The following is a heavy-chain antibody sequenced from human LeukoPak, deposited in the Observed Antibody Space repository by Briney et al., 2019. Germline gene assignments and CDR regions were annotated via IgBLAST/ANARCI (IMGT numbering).Heavy chain of an antibody. D-gene: IGHD1-26*01. CDR1: GQSLTGYF. V-gene: IGHV1-2*06. Sequence: ASVKVSCKASGQSLTGYFIHWVRQAPGQGLEWVGRIDPNTGDTIYAQNFQGRVTVTSATSISTAYMELSSLRSEDTAVYYCARVWGAIDYWGQGTLVTVSA. CDR3: ARVWGAIDY. J-gene: IGHJ4*02. CDR2: IDPNTGDT.